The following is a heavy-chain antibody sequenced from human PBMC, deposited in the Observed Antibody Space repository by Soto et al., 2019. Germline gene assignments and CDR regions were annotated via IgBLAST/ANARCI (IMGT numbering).Heavy chain of an antibody. CDR1: GYTFICYG. J-gene: IGHJ4*02. D-gene: IGHD2-15*01. Sequence: GASVKVSCKASGYTFICYGISWVRQAPGQGLEWMGWISAYNGNTNYAQKLQGRVTMTTDTSTSTAYMELRSLRSDDTAVYYCVVAAQPYYFDYWRQGTLVTVSS. CDR3: VVAAQPYYFDY. CDR2: ISAYNGNT. V-gene: IGHV1-18*01.